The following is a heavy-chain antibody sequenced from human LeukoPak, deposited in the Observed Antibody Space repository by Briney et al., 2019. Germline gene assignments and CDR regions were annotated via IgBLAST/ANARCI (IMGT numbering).Heavy chain of an antibody. CDR1: GFTFSDHY. J-gene: IGHJ5*02. Sequence: NAGGSLRLSCAASGFTFSDHYMSWIRQAPGKGLEWVSYISNRRYSMYYADSVKGRFTISRDNVNNTLFLQMDSLRAEDTAIYYCARGKRRFDPWGQGTLVTVSS. CDR2: ISNRRYSM. CDR3: ARGKRRFDP. V-gene: IGHV3-11*01.